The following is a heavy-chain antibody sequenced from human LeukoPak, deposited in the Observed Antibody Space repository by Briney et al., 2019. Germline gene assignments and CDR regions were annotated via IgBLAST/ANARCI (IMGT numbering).Heavy chain of an antibody. V-gene: IGHV3-48*01. CDR1: GFTFSTYG. J-gene: IGHJ4*02. CDR3: ARDIVVVVATDYYFDY. Sequence: GGSLRLSCAASGFTFSTYGMNWVRQAPGKGLEWVSFISSTSSTIYYADSVKGPFTISSDNAENSLYLQMNSLRAEDTAVYYCARDIVVVVATDYYFDYWGQGTLVTVSS. CDR2: ISSTSSTI. D-gene: IGHD2-15*01.